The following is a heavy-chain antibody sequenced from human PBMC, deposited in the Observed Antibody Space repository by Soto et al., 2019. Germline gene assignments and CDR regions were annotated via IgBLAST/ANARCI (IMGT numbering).Heavy chain of an antibody. D-gene: IGHD6-19*01. CDR3: ARENRDDNSGWYSSSDRFDP. V-gene: IGHV1-69*13. CDR2: IIPMFGTG. CDR1: GDTSDSFS. Sequence: SVKVSCKASGDTSDSFSISWVRQAPGQGXEWMGGIIPMFGTGNYAQKFQGRLTITADESTGTSYMDLKSLRSEDTAVYFCARENRDDNSGWYSSSDRFDPWGQGTLVTVCS. J-gene: IGHJ5*02.